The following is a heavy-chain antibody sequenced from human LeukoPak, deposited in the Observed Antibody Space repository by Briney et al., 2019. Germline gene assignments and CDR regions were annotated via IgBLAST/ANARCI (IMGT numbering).Heavy chain of an antibody. D-gene: IGHD1-26*01. CDR1: GFTFSNYW. CDR3: ARDPVEWELLLDY. V-gene: IGHV3-7*01. Sequence: PGGFLRLSCAASGFTFSNYWMGWVRQAPGKRLEWVANMNIDGSEKYYADSVKGRFSISRDNARNSVYLQMASLRVEDTAVYYCARDPVEWELLLDYWGQGTLVTVSS. J-gene: IGHJ4*02. CDR2: MNIDGSEK.